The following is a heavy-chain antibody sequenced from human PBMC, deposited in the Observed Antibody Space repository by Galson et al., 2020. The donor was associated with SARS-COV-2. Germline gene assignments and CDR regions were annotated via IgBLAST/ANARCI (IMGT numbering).Heavy chain of an antibody. CDR2: ITHSGST. J-gene: IGHJ6*02. CDR3: TRPGRDNGYSRYLGDEYAMDV. CDR1: GGSFSDYY. V-gene: IGHV4-34*01. Sequence: SQASETLSLTCAVYGGSFSDYYWSWIRQSPGRGLEWIGEITHSGSTSYNPSLKSRVTISVDTSKNLVSLRLSSVTAADTAVYYCTRPGRDNGYSRYLGDEYAMDVWGRGTTVTVSS. D-gene: IGHD5-12*01.